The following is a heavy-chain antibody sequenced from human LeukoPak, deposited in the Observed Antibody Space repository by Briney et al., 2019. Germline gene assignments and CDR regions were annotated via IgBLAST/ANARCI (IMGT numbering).Heavy chain of an antibody. Sequence: GGTLRLSCAASGFTFSSYDMSWVRQAPGKGLEWVSGISGSGSTTKYADSVKGRFTISRDNSKNTVYLQMNSLRAEDTAVYYCAISGSYWAWAHWGQGTLVTISS. CDR2: ISGSGSTT. V-gene: IGHV3-23*01. D-gene: IGHD1-26*01. J-gene: IGHJ4*02. CDR3: AISGSYWAWAH. CDR1: GFTFSSYD.